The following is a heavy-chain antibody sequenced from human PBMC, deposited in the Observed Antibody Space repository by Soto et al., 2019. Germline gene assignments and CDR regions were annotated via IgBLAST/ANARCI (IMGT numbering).Heavy chain of an antibody. Sequence: QLQLQESGPGLVKPSETLSLTCIVSGGSISSSNYYWGWVRQPPGKGREWIASIYYSGSAYYKPSLKSRVTISVDTSKNQFSLSLSSGTDTDAAVYYCARRNKHLGLSIDQWGQGTLVTVSS. CDR2: IYYSGSA. V-gene: IGHV4-39*01. CDR3: ARRNKHLGLSIDQ. D-gene: IGHD3-16*01. J-gene: IGHJ5*02. CDR1: GGSISSSNYY.